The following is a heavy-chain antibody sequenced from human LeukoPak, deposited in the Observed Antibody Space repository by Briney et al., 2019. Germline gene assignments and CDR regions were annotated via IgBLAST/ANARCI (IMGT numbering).Heavy chain of an antibody. Sequence: GGSLRLSCAASGFTFSSYSMNWVRQAPGKGLEWVSYISSSSTIYYADSVKGRFTISRDNAKNSLYLQMNSLRAEDTAVYYCAREDGIAARQGPDYWGQGTLVTVSS. CDR2: ISSSSTI. CDR3: AREDGIAARQGPDY. D-gene: IGHD6-6*01. CDR1: GFTFSSYS. V-gene: IGHV3-48*04. J-gene: IGHJ4*02.